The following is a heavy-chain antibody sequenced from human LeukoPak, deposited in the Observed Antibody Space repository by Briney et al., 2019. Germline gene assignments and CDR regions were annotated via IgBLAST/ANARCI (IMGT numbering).Heavy chain of an antibody. V-gene: IGHV1-18*01. D-gene: IGHD3-22*01. CDR3: ARERVRYYDSSGYLAY. J-gene: IGHJ4*02. CDR2: ISAYKGDT. Sequence: NVSCKASGYTFTDYSISQVLHPPGPGHESIGCISAYKGDTMYAQNIQGRVNMTTHTSTNTAYMEPGSLRSDDTAVYYCARERVRYYDSSGYLAYWGQGTLVTVSS. CDR1: GYTFTDYS.